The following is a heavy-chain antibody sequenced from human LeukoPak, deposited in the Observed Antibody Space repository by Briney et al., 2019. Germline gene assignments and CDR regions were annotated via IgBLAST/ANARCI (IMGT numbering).Heavy chain of an antibody. Sequence: ASVKVSCKAPGYSFTGYYMHWVRQAPGQGLEWMGRINPNSGGTNYAQKFQGRVTMTRDTSISTAYMKLSRLRSDDTAVYYCATTSSTWYNWFDPWGQGTLVTVSS. CDR2: INPNSGGT. J-gene: IGHJ5*02. D-gene: IGHD6-13*01. V-gene: IGHV1-2*06. CDR1: GYSFTGYY. CDR3: ATTSSTWYNWFDP.